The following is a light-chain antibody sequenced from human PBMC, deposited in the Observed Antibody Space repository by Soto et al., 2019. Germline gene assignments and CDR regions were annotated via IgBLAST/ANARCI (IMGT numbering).Light chain of an antibody. J-gene: IGKJ1*01. CDR1: RSINKW. Sequence: DIQMTQSPSTLSASVGDRVTITCRASRSINKWLAWYQQKPGKAPKLLIYDASILKSGVPSRFSGSVSGTEFTLTISSLQPDDFATYYCQQYNSYSTWTFGQGTEVGIK. V-gene: IGKV1-5*01. CDR3: QQYNSYSTWT. CDR2: DAS.